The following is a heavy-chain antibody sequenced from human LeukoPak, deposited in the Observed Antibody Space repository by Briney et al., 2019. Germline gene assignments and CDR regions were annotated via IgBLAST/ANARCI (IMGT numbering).Heavy chain of an antibody. D-gene: IGHD6-13*01. V-gene: IGHV4-59*01. Sequence: SQTLSLTCTVSGGSISSYYWSWVRQPPGKGLEWIGYIYYSGSTNYNPSLKSRVTISVDTSKNQFSLKLSSVTAADTAVYYCARDIARDAFDIWGQGTMVTVSS. CDR3: ARDIARDAFDI. CDR1: GGSISSYY. J-gene: IGHJ3*02. CDR2: IYYSGST.